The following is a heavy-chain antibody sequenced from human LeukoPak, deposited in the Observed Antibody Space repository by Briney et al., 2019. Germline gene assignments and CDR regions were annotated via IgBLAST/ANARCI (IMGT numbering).Heavy chain of an antibody. CDR1: GGSISSGGYY. D-gene: IGHD4-23*01. V-gene: IGHV4-31*03. Sequence: PSQTLSLTCTVSGGSISSGGYYWSWIRQHPGKGLEWIGYIYYSGSTYYNPSLKSRVTIPVDTSKNQFSPKLSSVTAADTAVYYCASTDYGGYFDYWGQGTLVTVSS. CDR3: ASTDYGGYFDY. CDR2: IYYSGST. J-gene: IGHJ4*02.